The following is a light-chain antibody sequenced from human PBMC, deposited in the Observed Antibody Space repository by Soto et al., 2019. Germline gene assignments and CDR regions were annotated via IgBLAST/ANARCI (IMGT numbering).Light chain of an antibody. CDR1: QSVSSN. CDR3: KQYNNWWT. CDR2: GAS. J-gene: IGKJ1*01. V-gene: IGKV3-15*01. Sequence: ETVKTQSPATLSVSPGERATLSCRASQSVSSNLAWYQQKPGQAPRLLIYGASTRATGIPARFSGSGSGTEFTLAISSLQSEDFAVYYCKQYNNWWTFGQGTKVEIK.